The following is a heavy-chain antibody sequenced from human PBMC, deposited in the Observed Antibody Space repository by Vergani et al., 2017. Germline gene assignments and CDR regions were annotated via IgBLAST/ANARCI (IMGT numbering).Heavy chain of an antibody. D-gene: IGHD3-22*01. V-gene: IGHV3-33*05. CDR3: AGPQGTSAYYYGGFDY. CDR1: GFKFSQFG. J-gene: IGHJ4*02. CDR2: ISYDGSKT. Sequence: QVQLVESGGGVVQPGTSLRLSCEASGFKFSQFGMHWVRQGPGKGLEWVAFISYDGSKTQYADSEKGRVTISRDNSKNTVGLEMSSLRVDDTATYYCAGPQGTSAYYYGGFDYWGQGILVTVSS.